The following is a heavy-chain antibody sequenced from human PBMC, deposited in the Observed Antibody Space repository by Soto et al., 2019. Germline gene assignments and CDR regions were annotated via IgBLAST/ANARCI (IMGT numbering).Heavy chain of an antibody. Sequence: ASVKVSCKASGYTFPGYHMHWVRQAPGQGLEWMGLINPNSGGTNYAQKFQGWVTMTRDTSISTAYMELSRLRSDDTAVYYCARDRVRIAAAAAARTYYYYGMDVWGQGTTVTVSS. CDR1: GYTFPGYH. V-gene: IGHV1-2*04. CDR2: INPNSGGT. D-gene: IGHD6-13*01. J-gene: IGHJ6*02. CDR3: ARDRVRIAAAAAARTYYYYGMDV.